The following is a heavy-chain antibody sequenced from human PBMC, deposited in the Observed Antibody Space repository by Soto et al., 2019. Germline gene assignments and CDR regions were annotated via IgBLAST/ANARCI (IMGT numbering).Heavy chain of an antibody. CDR2: IIPIFGTA. CDR1: VVTCSSYA. Sequence: QVQLVQSGAEVKKPGSSVKVSCKASVVTCSSYAISWVRQAPGQGLECMGGIIPIFGTANYAQKFQGRVTITADESTSTAYMELSSLRSEDTAVYYCARFWESSIWYADAFDIWGQGTMVTVSS. CDR3: ARFWESSIWYADAFDI. D-gene: IGHD6-13*01. J-gene: IGHJ3*02. V-gene: IGHV1-69*01.